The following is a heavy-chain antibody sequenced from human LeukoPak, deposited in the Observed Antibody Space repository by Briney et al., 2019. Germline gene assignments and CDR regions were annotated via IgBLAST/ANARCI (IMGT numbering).Heavy chain of an antibody. CDR3: ARLKWELLHFGYFDY. V-gene: IGHV4-34*01. J-gene: IGHJ4*02. CDR1: GGSFSGHY. CDR2: INHSGST. D-gene: IGHD1-26*01. Sequence: SETLSLTCAVYGGSFSGHYWSWIRQPPGKGLEWIGEINHSGSTNYNPSLKSRVTISVDTSKNQFSLKLSSVTAADTAVYYCARLKWELLHFGYFDYWGQGTLVTVSS.